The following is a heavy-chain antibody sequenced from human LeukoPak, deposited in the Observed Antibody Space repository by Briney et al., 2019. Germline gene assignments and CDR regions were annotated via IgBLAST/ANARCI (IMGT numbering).Heavy chain of an antibody. CDR3: ASGRTDIVVVPATLRNYYFDY. CDR1: GGTFSSYD. V-gene: IGHV1-69*06. D-gene: IGHD2-2*01. J-gene: IGHJ4*02. CDR2: IMPMFGTA. Sequence: SVKVSCKASGGTFSSYDISWVRQAPGQGLEWMGGIMPMFGTANYAQKFQGRVTITADKSTSTAYMELSSLRSEDTAVYYCASGRTDIVVVPATLRNYYFDYWGQGTLVTVSS.